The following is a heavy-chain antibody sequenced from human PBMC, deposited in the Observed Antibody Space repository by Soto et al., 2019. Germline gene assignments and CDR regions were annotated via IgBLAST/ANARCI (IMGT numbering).Heavy chain of an antibody. CDR2: INHSGST. J-gene: IGHJ4*02. V-gene: IGHV4-34*01. Sequence: SETLSLTCAVYGGSFSGYYWSWIRQPPAKGLEWIGEINHSGSTNYNPSLKSRVTISVDTSKNQFSLKLSSVTAADTAVYYCAREAPRGDYGLVGSYFDYWGQGTLVTVSS. D-gene: IGHD4-17*01. CDR3: AREAPRGDYGLVGSYFDY. CDR1: GGSFSGYY.